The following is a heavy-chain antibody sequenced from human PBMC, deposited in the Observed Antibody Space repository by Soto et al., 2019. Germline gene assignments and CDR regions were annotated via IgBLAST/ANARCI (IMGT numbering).Heavy chain of an antibody. J-gene: IGHJ5*02. D-gene: IGHD2-15*01. V-gene: IGHV4-31*03. CDR1: GGSISSGGYY. Sequence: QVQLQESGPGLVKPSQTLSLTCTVSGGSISSGGYYWSWIRQHPGKGLEWIGYIYYSGSTYYTPSLKSRVTNSVDTSKNQFSLKLSSVTAADTAVYYCARVSPRINWFDPWGQGTLVTVSS. CDR3: ARVSPRINWFDP. CDR2: IYYSGST.